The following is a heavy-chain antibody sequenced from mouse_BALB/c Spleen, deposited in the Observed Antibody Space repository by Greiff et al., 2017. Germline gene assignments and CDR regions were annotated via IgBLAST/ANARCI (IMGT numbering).Heavy chain of an antibody. Sequence: ESGPGLVKPSQSLSLTCSVTGYSITSGYYWNWIRQFPGNKLEWMGYISYDGSNNYNPSLKNRISITRDTSKNQFFLKLNSVTTEDTATYYCARDGGYLDYWGQGTTLTVSS. V-gene: IGHV3-6*02. CDR1: GYSITSGYY. CDR3: ARDGGYLDY. CDR2: ISYDGSN. J-gene: IGHJ2*01.